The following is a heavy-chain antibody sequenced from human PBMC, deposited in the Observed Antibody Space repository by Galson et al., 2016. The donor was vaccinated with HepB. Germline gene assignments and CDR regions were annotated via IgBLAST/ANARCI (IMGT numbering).Heavy chain of an antibody. CDR1: GFTVSNNY. CDR3: ARDRGSSTPFDP. V-gene: IGHV3-66*01. CDR2: IYSGGDT. D-gene: IGHD2-2*01. J-gene: IGHJ5*02. Sequence: SLRLSCAASGFTVSNNYMRWFRQTPGNGLEWVSLIYSGGDTSSADSVKGRFTISRDNAKNTLYLQMNSLRAEDTAVYYCARDRGSSTPFDPWGQGTLVTVSS.